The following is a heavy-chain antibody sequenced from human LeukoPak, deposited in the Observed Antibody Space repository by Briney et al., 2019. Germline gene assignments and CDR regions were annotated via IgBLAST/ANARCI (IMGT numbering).Heavy chain of an antibody. CDR2: ISGSGGST. D-gene: IGHD2-2*01. V-gene: IGHV3-23*01. J-gene: IGHJ3*02. CDR3: AKDGAYCSSTSCYYAFDI. CDR1: GFTLSSYA. Sequence: PGGSLRLSCAASGFTLSSYAMSWVRQAPGKGLEWVSAISGSGGSTYYADSVKGRFTISRDNSKNTLYLQMNSLRAEDTAVYYCAKDGAYCSSTSCYYAFDIWGQGTMVTVSS.